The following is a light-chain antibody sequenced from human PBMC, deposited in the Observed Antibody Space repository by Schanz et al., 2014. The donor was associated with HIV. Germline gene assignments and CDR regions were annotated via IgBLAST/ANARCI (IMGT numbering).Light chain of an antibody. J-gene: IGLJ2*01. CDR1: SSNIGNNY. CDR3: QSYDSSLRVVV. V-gene: IGLV1-51*02. Sequence: QSVLTQPPSVSAAPGQKVTISCSGSSSNIGNNYVYWYQQLPGTAPKLLIYRNNQRPSGVPDRISGSRSATSASLAITGLQAEDEADYYCQSYDSSLRVVVFGGGTKLTVL. CDR2: RNN.